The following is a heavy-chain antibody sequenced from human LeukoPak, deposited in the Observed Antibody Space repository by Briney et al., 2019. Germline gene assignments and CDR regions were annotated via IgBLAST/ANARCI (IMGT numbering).Heavy chain of an antibody. Sequence: PSETLSLTCTVSGGSISSGGYYWSWIRQHPGQGLEWIGYIYYSGSTYYNPSLKRRVTISVDTSKNQFSLKLSSVCAADTAVYYCARDSKAFDIWGQGTMVTVSS. J-gene: IGHJ3*02. CDR3: ARDSKAFDI. CDR2: IYYSGST. D-gene: IGHD2-2*01. V-gene: IGHV4-31*03. CDR1: GGSISSGGYY.